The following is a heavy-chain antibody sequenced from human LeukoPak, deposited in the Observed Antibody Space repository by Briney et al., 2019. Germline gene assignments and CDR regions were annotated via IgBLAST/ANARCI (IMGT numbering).Heavy chain of an antibody. Sequence: GGSLRLSCTVSGFTVSSNSMSWVRQTPGKGLEWVSFIYSGGNTLYSDSVKGRFTISRDNSKNTLYLQMNSLRAEDTAVYYCARRAGEYSHPYDYWGQGTLVTVSS. CDR1: GFTVSSNS. V-gene: IGHV3-53*01. D-gene: IGHD4-17*01. CDR2: IYSGGNT. J-gene: IGHJ4*02. CDR3: ARRAGEYSHPYDY.